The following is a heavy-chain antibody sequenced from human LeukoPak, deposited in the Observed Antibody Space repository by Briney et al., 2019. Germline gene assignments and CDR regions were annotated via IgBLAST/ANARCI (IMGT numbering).Heavy chain of an antibody. D-gene: IGHD3-10*01. CDR3: ARGLPRGPYGSDKKDAFDI. J-gene: IGHJ3*02. V-gene: IGHV4-34*01. Sequence: PSETLSLTCAVYGGSFSGYYWSWIRQPPGKGLEWIGEINHSGSTNYNPSLKSRATISVDTSKNQFSLKLSSVTAADTAVYYCARGLPRGPYGSDKKDAFDIWGQGTMVTVSS. CDR2: INHSGST. CDR1: GGSFSGYY.